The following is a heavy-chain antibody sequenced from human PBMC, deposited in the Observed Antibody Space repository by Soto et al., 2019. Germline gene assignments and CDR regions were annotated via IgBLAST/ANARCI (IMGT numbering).Heavy chain of an antibody. CDR2: ISYDGSNK. V-gene: IGHV3-30*18. CDR1: GFTFSSYG. D-gene: IGHD3-9*01. Sequence: GGSLRLSCAASGFTFSSYGMHWVRQAPGKGLEWVAVISYDGSNKYYADSVKGRFTISRDNSKNTLYLQMNSLRAEDTAVYYCAKDLTRPFPAVDYWGQGTLVTV. J-gene: IGHJ4*02. CDR3: AKDLTRPFPAVDY.